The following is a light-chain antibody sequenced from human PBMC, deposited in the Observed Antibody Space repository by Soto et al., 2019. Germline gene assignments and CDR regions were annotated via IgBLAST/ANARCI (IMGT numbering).Light chain of an antibody. CDR2: NNN. V-gene: IGLV1-44*01. Sequence: QSVLTQPPSASGTPGQRVTISCSGSSSNIGSNSINWYQQFPGTAPKLLIYNNNQRPSGVPDRFSGSKFGTSVSLAISGLQSEDEAEYYCAAWDDSLNGVVIGGGTKLTVL. CDR3: AAWDDSLNGVV. J-gene: IGLJ2*01. CDR1: SSNIGSNS.